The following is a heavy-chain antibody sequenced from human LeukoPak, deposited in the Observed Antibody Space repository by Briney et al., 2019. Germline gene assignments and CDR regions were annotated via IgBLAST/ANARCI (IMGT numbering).Heavy chain of an antibody. CDR1: GFTFSSYA. V-gene: IGHV3-30*04. J-gene: IGHJ3*02. CDR2: ISYDGSNK. CDR3: ARVGITMIVVVRDAFDI. Sequence: GGSLRLSCAASGFTFSSYAMHWVRQAPGKGLEWVAVISYDGSNKYYADSVKGRFTIYRDNSKNTLYLQMNSLRAEDTAVYYCARVGITMIVVVRDAFDIWGQGTMVTVSS. D-gene: IGHD3-22*01.